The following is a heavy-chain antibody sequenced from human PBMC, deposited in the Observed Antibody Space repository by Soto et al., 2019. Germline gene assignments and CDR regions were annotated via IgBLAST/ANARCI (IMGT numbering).Heavy chain of an antibody. Sequence: ASVKVSCKVSGYTLTELSMHWVRQAPGKGLEWMGGFDPEDGETIYAQKFQGRVTMTADTSTGTAYMELSSLRSDDTAVYYCATDDATDIWGKGTMVTVSS. CDR1: GYTLTELS. V-gene: IGHV1-24*01. CDR3: ATDDATDI. CDR2: FDPEDGET. J-gene: IGHJ3*02.